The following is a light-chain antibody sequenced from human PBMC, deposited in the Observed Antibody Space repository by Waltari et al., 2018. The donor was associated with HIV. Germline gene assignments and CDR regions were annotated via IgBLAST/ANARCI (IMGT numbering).Light chain of an antibody. J-gene: IGLJ3*02. CDR3: QSYDTSLSGWV. V-gene: IGLV1-40*01. CDR2: GNN. Sequence: QSVLTQPPSVSGAPGQRVTISCTGNSSNIGAGYDVHWYQQLPGTAPKLLIYGNNNRPSGVPDRFPGSKSGTSASLAITGLQAEDEADYYCQSYDTSLSGWVFGGGTKLTVL. CDR1: SSNIGAGYD.